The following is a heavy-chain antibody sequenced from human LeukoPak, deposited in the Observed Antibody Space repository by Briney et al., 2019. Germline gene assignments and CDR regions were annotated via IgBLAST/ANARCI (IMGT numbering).Heavy chain of an antibody. CDR2: IYHSGST. Sequence: PSETLSLTCTVSGGSITSHYWSWIRQPPGKGLEWIGHIYHSGSTNYNPSLKSRVTISVDTSKNQFSLKLSSVTAADTAVYYCARVGATLLIDYWGQGTLVTVSS. D-gene: IGHD1-26*01. J-gene: IGHJ4*02. V-gene: IGHV4-59*08. CDR3: ARVGATLLIDY. CDR1: GGSITSHY.